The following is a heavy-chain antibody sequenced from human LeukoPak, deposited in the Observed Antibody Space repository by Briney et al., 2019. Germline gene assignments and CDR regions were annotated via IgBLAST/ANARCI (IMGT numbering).Heavy chain of an antibody. V-gene: IGHV3-23*01. CDR1: GFPFSSCA. J-gene: IGHJ4*02. D-gene: IGHD4-17*01. Sequence: GGSLRLSCVASGFPFSSCAMTWVRQAPGKGLEWVSGIGGSGGKTYYAESVKGRFTISRDNSKNTLYLQMNSLRAEDTAVYYCAKDKGGYGDYEFDSWGQGNLVTVSS. CDR2: IGGSGGKT. CDR3: AKDKGGYGDYEFDS.